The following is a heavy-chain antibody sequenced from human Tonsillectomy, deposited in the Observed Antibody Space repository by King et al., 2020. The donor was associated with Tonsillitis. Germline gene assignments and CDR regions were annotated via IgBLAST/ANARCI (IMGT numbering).Heavy chain of an antibody. D-gene: IGHD1-1*01. V-gene: IGHV1-18*01. CDR3: ARTGSGSRNDRYFDL. J-gene: IGHJ2*01. CDR2: ISAYNGNR. CDR1: GYTFTNYG. Sequence: VQLVQSGAEVKKPGASVKVSCKASGYTFTNYGISWVRQAPGQGLEWMGWISAYNGNRNYAQKYRGRVTVTTDTSTTTAYMELTSLRSDDTAVYYCARTGSGSRNDRYFDLWGRGTLVTVSS.